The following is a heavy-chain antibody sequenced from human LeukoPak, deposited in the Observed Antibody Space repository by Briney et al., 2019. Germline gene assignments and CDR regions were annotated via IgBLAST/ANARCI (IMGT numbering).Heavy chain of an antibody. CDR2: MNGRLQTT. Sequence: GGSLRLSCEASGFALSDYAMSWVRQAPGRGLEGVAVMNGRLQTTYYADSVQGRFTLSRDTSENTLYLHMHSLSAGDTAVYSCAEHSVLRYLEWSDAFEVWGQGTVVTVSS. D-gene: IGHD3-3*01. V-gene: IGHV3-23*01. CDR1: GFALSDYA. CDR3: AEHSVLRYLEWSDAFEV. J-gene: IGHJ3*01.